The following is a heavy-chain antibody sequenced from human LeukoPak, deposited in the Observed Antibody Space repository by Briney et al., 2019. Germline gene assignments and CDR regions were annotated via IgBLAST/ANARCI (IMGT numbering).Heavy chain of an antibody. Sequence: GGSLRLSCAASGFTFSSYAMHWVRQAPGKGLEWVAVISYDGSNKYYADSVKGRFTISRDNSKNTLYLQMNSLRAEDTAVYNCAKGEDYGDFDYWGQGTLVTVSS. D-gene: IGHD4-17*01. CDR1: GFTFSSYA. CDR3: AKGEDYGDFDY. J-gene: IGHJ4*02. V-gene: IGHV3-30*04. CDR2: ISYDGSNK.